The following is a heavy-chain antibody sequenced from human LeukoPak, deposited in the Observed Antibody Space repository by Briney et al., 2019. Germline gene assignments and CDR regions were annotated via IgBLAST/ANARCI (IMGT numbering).Heavy chain of an antibody. V-gene: IGHV3-21*04. D-gene: IGHD1-26*01. CDR2: TSRSSSDI. CDR3: AKDGSDIYVRGAFDM. J-gene: IGHJ3*02. CDR1: GFSLSTYS. Sequence: PGGSLRLSCAASGFSLSTYSINWVRQAPGKGLEWVSSTSRSSSDIYYADSVKGRFTISRDNSKNTLYLEMNSLRAEDTAIYYCAKDGSDIYVRGAFDMWGQGTMVTVSS.